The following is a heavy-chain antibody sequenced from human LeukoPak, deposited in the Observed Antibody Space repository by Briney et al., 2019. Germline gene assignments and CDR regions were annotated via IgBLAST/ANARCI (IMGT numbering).Heavy chain of an antibody. D-gene: IGHD6-13*01. Sequence: PGGSLRLSCAASGFTFSSYSMNWVRQAPGKGLEWVSSISSSSGYIYYADSVKGRFTISRDNAKNSLYLQMNSLRAEDTAVYYCARDRIAAYNWFDPWGQGTLVTVSS. J-gene: IGHJ5*02. CDR1: GFTFSSYS. CDR3: ARDRIAAYNWFDP. V-gene: IGHV3-21*01. CDR2: ISSSSGYI.